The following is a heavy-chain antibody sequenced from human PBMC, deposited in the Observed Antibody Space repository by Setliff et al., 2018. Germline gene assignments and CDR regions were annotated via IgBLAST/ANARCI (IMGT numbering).Heavy chain of an antibody. J-gene: IGHJ4*02. CDR2: IYTSWST. CDR1: GGSISNTYYY. D-gene: IGHD3-10*01. CDR3: ARDRTYYGSGTYTRYFDY. Sequence: PSETLSLTCTVSGGSISNTYYYWSWIRQPAGKGLEWIGHIYTSWSTNYNPSLKSRVTISVDTSKNQFSLKLSSVTAADTAVYYCARDRTYYGSGTYTRYFDYWGQGTLVTVSS. V-gene: IGHV4-61*09.